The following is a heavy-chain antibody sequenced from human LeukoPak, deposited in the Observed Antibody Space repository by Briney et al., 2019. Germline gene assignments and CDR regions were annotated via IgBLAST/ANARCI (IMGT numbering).Heavy chain of an antibody. CDR2: ISSNGGST. Sequence: QSGGSLRLSCAASGFTFSSYAMHWVRQAPGKGLEYVSAISSNGGSTYYANSVKGRFTISRDNSKNTLYLQMNSLRAEDTAVYYCAKLVVPKENLNYWGQGTLVTVSS. D-gene: IGHD2-2*01. CDR1: GFTFSSYA. V-gene: IGHV3-64*01. J-gene: IGHJ4*02. CDR3: AKLVVPKENLNY.